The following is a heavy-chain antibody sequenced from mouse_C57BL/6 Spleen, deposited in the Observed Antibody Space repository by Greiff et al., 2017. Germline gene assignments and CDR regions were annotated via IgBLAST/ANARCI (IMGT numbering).Heavy chain of an antibody. CDR3: ARSYYYGSSYAMDY. CDR2: IDPSDSET. V-gene: IGHV1-52*01. J-gene: IGHJ4*01. CDR1: GYTFTSYW. D-gene: IGHD1-1*01. Sequence: VKLQQPGAELVRPGSSVKLSCKASGYTFTSYWMHWVKQRPIQGLELIGNIDPSDSETHYNQKFKDKATLTVDKSSSTAYMQLSSLTSEDSAVYYCARSYYYGSSYAMDYWGQGTSVTVSS.